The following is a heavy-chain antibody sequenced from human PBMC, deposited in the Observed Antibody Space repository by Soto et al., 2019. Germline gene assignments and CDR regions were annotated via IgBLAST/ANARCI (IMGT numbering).Heavy chain of an antibody. Sequence: GGSLRLSCADSGFGFSSYSMSWVRQTPGKGLEWVAAITATGDRTYYADSVTGRFTISRDNYKKTHYLQMTSLRAEDTAMYYCANMNGYFEYWGQGTPVTVSS. J-gene: IGHJ4*02. CDR3: ANMNGYFEY. V-gene: IGHV3-23*01. D-gene: IGHD1-1*01. CDR2: ITATGDRT. CDR1: GFGFSSYS.